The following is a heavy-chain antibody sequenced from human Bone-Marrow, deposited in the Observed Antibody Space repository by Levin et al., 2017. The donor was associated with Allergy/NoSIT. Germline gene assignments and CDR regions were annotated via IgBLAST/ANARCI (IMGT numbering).Heavy chain of an antibody. V-gene: IGHV2-26*01. Sequence: SGPTLVKPTETLTLTCTVSGFSLSNGRMGVSWIRQPPGKALEWLAHIFSNDEKSYSSSLKTRLTISKDTSKSQVVLTMTNVDPVDTATYYCEQILDNWNYWLDPWGQGTLVTVSS. D-gene: IGHD1-7*01. CDR2: IFSNDEK. CDR3: EQILDNWNYWLDP. J-gene: IGHJ5*02. CDR1: GFSLSNGRMG.